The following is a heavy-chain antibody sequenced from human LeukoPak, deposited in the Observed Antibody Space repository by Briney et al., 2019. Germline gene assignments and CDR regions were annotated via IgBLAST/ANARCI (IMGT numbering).Heavy chain of an antibody. J-gene: IGHJ4*02. CDR3: ARVYAQWLVLDY. Sequence: PSETLSLTCTDSGGALSSGGYYWTWIRQPPGKGLEWIGNIYHSGTPYYNPSLKSRVTLSVDRSKNQFSLKMTSVTAADTAVYYCARVYAQWLVLDYWGQGTLVTVSS. CDR1: GGALSSGGYY. V-gene: IGHV4-30-2*01. CDR2: IYHSGTP. D-gene: IGHD6-19*01.